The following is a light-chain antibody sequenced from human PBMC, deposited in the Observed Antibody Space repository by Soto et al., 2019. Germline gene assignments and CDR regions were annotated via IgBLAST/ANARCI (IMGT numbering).Light chain of an antibody. CDR3: QQRSNWPLT. Sequence: VMTQSPATLSVSPGERATLSCWASETVATNLAWYQQKPGQAPRLLISGASTRAAGISDRFRGSGSGTDFTLTISSLEPEDFAVYYCQQRSNWPLTFGGGTKVEIK. CDR2: GAS. CDR1: ETVATN. J-gene: IGKJ4*01. V-gene: IGKV3-11*01.